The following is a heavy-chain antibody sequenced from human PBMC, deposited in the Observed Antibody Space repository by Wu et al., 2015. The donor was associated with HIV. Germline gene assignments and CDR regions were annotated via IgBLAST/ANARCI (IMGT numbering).Heavy chain of an antibody. V-gene: IGHV1-69-2*01. Sequence: VQLVQSGADVKAPGTSMKVSCRISGFAFINYYISWVQQAPGKGLKWMGFVDPENGQTMYAEKFRRRVTITADRSTDTVYMELSSLRSEDTAVYYCARGQQWLVQSRSDQYHYYYGMDVWAKGPWSPSP. J-gene: IGHJ6*02. CDR1: GFAFINYY. CDR2: VDPENGQT. D-gene: IGHD6-19*01. CDR3: ARGQQWLVQSRSDQYHYYYGMDV.